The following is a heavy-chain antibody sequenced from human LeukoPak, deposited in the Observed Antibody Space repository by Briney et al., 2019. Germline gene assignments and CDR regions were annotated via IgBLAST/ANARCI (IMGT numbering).Heavy chain of an antibody. CDR3: VRSDYPYYYYMDV. CDR2: INPNSGST. J-gene: IGHJ6*03. V-gene: IGHV1-2*02. Sequence: ASMKVSCKASGYTFTGYYINWVRQAPGQGLEWMGWINPNSGSTNYAQRFQGRVTMTRDTSISTAYMELSRLRSDDTAIYYCVRSDYPYYYYMDVWGKGTTVTVSS. D-gene: IGHD4-17*01. CDR1: GYTFTGYY.